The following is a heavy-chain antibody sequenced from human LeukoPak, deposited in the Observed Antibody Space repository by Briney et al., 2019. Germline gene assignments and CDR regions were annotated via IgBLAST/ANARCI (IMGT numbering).Heavy chain of an antibody. Sequence: GASVKVSCKASGFTFFNYGISWVRQAPGQGLEWMGWISAYNGNTNYAQKLQGRVTMTTDTSTSTAYMELRSLRSDDTAVYYCARADCSSTSCYMEVAFDIWGQGTMVTVSS. V-gene: IGHV1-18*01. J-gene: IGHJ3*02. CDR1: GFTFFNYG. CDR2: ISAYNGNT. CDR3: ARADCSSTSCYMEVAFDI. D-gene: IGHD2-2*02.